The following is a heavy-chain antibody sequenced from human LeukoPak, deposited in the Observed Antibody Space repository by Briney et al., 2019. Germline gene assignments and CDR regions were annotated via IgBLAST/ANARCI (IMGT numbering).Heavy chain of an antibody. CDR2: ISYDGSNK. D-gene: IGHD1-1*01. CDR3: ARGEELAAFDY. V-gene: IGHV3-30*04. CDR1: GFTFSSYA. Sequence: PGGSLRLSCAASGFTFSSYAMHWVRQAPGKGLEWVAVISYDGSNKYYADSVKGRFTISRDNSKNTQYLQMNSLRAEDTAVYYCARGEELAAFDYWGQGTLVTVSS. J-gene: IGHJ4*02.